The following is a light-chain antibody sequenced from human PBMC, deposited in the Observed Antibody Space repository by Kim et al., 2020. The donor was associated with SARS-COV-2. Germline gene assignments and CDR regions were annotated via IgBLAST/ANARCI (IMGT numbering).Light chain of an antibody. V-gene: IGLV2-8*01. CDR1: SSDVGGYNY. CDR3: SSYAGSNNPV. Sequence: QSALTQPPSASGSPGQSVTISCTGTSSDVGGYNYVSWYQQHPGKAPKLMIYEVSNRPSGVPDRFSGSKSGNTASLTVSGLQAEDEADYYCSSYAGSNNPVFGVGTQLTVL. J-gene: IGLJ3*02. CDR2: EVS.